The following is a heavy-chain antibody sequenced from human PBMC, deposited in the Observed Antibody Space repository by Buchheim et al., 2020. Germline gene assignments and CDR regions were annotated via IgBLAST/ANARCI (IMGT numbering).Heavy chain of an antibody. V-gene: IGHV4-34*01. CDR1: GGSFSGYY. J-gene: IGHJ6*02. D-gene: IGHD3-3*01. CDR2: INHSGST. Sequence: QVQLQQWGAGLLKPSETLSLTCAVYGGSFSGYYWSWIRQPPGKGLEWIGEINHSGSTNYNPSLKSRVTISVDQSKNQFSLKLSSVTAADTAVYYCARGPQNYDFWSGYLTPRGYYGMDVWGQGTT. CDR3: ARGPQNYDFWSGYLTPRGYYGMDV.